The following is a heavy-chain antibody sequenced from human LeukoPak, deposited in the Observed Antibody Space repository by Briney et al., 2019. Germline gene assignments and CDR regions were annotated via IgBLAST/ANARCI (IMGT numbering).Heavy chain of an antibody. CDR3: ALLAVASDFDS. J-gene: IGHJ4*02. CDR1: GFPFSVYE. Sequence: GGPLRLSCAVSGFPFSVYEMNWVRQAPGKGGEGVSNISSNSAISHYSDSVEGRSSISSDNTENSLLLQMNTLRVEGASIYYCALLAVASDFDSWGQGALVTVSS. CDR2: ISSNSAIS. V-gene: IGHV3-48*03. D-gene: IGHD6-19*01.